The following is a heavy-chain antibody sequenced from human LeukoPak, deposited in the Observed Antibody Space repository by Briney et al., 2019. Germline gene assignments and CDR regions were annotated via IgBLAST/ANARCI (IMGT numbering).Heavy chain of an antibody. CDR3: ARDRESSSWFDY. J-gene: IGHJ5*01. Sequence: GGSLRLSCAASGFSFSNYIMNWVRQAPGKGPEWVSSISSSSSYIYHADSVKGRFTISRDNAKKSLYLQMNSLRAEDTAVYYCARDRESSSWFDYWGQGTLVTVSS. CDR2: ISSSSSYI. CDR1: GFSFSNYI. D-gene: IGHD6-19*01. V-gene: IGHV3-21*01.